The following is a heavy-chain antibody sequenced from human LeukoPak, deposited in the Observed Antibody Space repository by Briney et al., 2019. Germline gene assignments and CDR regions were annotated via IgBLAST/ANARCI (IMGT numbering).Heavy chain of an antibody. D-gene: IGHD2-21*02. V-gene: IGHV1-46*01. CDR1: GYTFTSYY. CDR2: INPSGGST. J-gene: IGHJ6*02. CDR3: ARGCGGDCYHYYYYGMDV. Sequence: ASVKVSCKASGYTFTSYYMHWVRQAPGQGLEWMGTINPSGGSTSYAQKFQGRVTMTRDTSTSTVYMELSSLRSEDTAVYYCARGCGGDCYHYYYYGMDVWGQGTTVTVSS.